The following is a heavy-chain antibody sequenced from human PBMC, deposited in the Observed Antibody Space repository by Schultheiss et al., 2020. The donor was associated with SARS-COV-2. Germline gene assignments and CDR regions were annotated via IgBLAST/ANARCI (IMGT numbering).Heavy chain of an antibody. Sequence: SETLSLTCAVYGESFSAYYWSWIRQPPGKGLEWIGYIYYSGSTYYNPSLKSRVTISVDTSKNQFSLKLSSVTAADTAVYYCARRLRTTEAFDIWGQGTMVTVSS. D-gene: IGHD4-11*01. J-gene: IGHJ3*02. CDR3: ARRLRTTEAFDI. CDR2: IYYSGST. V-gene: IGHV4-34*01. CDR1: GESFSAYY.